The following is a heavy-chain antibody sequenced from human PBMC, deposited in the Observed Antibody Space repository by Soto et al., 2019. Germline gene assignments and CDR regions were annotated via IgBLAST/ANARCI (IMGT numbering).Heavy chain of an antibody. CDR2: LSAGGDRV. D-gene: IGHD1-1*01. V-gene: IGHV3-23*01. J-gene: IGHJ4*02. CDR1: GFTFNTYA. Sequence: EVHLLESGGGLVQPGGSLRLSCSASGFTFNTYAMGWVRQAPGEGLERVSLLSAGGDRVYYAIAVMGRFTISRDKSKNTLYLQVNSLRAEDTAVYYCATQDFRGTTGTTWGQGTLVTVSS. CDR3: ATQDFRGTTGTT.